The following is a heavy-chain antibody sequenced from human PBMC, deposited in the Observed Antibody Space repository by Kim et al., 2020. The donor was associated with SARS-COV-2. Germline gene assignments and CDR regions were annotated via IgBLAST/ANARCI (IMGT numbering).Heavy chain of an antibody. Sequence: SQTXSLTCAISGDSXSSNSAAWNXIRQSPSRGLEWLGRTYYRSKWYNDYAVSVKSRITINPDTSKNQFSLQLNSVTPDDTAVYYCARVEMATIKPRGWFDPWGQGTLVTVSS. D-gene: IGHD5-12*01. V-gene: IGHV6-1*01. J-gene: IGHJ5*02. CDR3: ARVEMATIKPRGWFDP. CDR2: TYYRSKWYN. CDR1: GDSXSSNSAA.